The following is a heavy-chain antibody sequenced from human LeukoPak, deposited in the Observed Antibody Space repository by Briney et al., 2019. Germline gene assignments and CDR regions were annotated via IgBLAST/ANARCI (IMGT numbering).Heavy chain of an antibody. CDR3: AKDMSADSSSWYSSFDY. Sequence: GGSLRLSCAASGFTFDDYAMHWVRHAPGKGLEWVSGISWNSGSIGYADSVKGRFTISRDNAKNSLYLQMNSLRAEDTALYYCAKDMSADSSSWYSSFDYWGQGTLVTVSS. J-gene: IGHJ4*02. D-gene: IGHD6-13*01. V-gene: IGHV3-9*01. CDR1: GFTFDDYA. CDR2: ISWNSGSI.